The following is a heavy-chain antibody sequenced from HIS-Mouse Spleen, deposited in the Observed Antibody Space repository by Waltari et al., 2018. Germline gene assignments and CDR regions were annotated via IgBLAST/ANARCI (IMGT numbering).Heavy chain of an antibody. CDR1: GFTFRSLG. V-gene: IGHV3-33*01. J-gene: IGHJ4*02. D-gene: IGHD6-6*01. CDR3: ARYSSSSGVDY. Sequence: QVQLVESGGGVVQPGRCLRLSCAASGFTFRSLGMRVVRQAPGKGLEWVAVIWYDGSNKYYADSVKGRFTISRDNSKNTLYLQMNSLRAEDTAVYYCARYSSSSGVDYWGQGTLVTVSS. CDR2: IWYDGSNK.